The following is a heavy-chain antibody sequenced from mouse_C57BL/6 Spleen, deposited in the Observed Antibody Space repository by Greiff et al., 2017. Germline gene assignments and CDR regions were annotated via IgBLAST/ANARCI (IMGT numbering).Heavy chain of an antibody. D-gene: IGHD1-1*01. J-gene: IGHJ2*01. Sequence: VQLQQSGPELVKPGASVKISCKASGYAFSSSWMTWVKQRPGKGLEWIGRIYPGDGDTNYNGKFKGKATLTADKSSSTAYMQLISLTSEDSAVYFCARYDDGSRRTGTGDYFDYWGQGTTLTVSS. CDR3: ARYDDGSRRTGTGDYFDY. CDR1: GYAFSSSW. V-gene: IGHV1-82*01. CDR2: IYPGDGDT.